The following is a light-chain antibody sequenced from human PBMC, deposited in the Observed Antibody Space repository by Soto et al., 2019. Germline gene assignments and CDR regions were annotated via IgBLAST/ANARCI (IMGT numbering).Light chain of an antibody. CDR2: RAS. CDR1: QSVSSSF. Sequence: EIVLTQSPDTLSLSPGERATLSCRASQSVSSSFLAWYHQKPGQAPRLLIYRASSRATGIPDRFTGSGSGTAYTLTISRLEPEDFPLYDCQQDESSRLTFGGGTKVEIK. J-gene: IGKJ4*01. V-gene: IGKV3-20*01. CDR3: QQDESSRLT.